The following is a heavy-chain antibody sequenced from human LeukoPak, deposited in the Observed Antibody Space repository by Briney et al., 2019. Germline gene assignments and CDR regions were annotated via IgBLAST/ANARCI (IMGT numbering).Heavy chain of an antibody. CDR2: INPNSGGT. D-gene: IGHD4-11*01. V-gene: IGHV1-2*02. CDR3: ARDVATVTIFTSYYYYYMDV. CDR1: GYTFTGYY. Sequence: ASVKVSCKASGYTFTGYYMHWVRQAPGQGLEWMGWINPNSGGTNYAQKLQGRVTMTTDTSTSTAYMELRSLRSDDTAVYYCARDVATVTIFTSYYYYYMDVWGKGTTVTVSS. J-gene: IGHJ6*03.